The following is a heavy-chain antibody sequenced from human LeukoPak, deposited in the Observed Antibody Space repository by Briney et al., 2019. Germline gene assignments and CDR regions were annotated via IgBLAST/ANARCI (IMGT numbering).Heavy chain of an antibody. V-gene: IGHV4-39*01. CDR3: ARGLTRGYTYGGCFDP. J-gene: IGHJ5*02. D-gene: IGHD5-12*01. CDR2: RST. CDR1: GGSISSSDYY. Sequence: PSETLSLTYTVSGGSISSSDYYWGWIRQPPGKGLEWIASRSTYYSPSLKSGVTISVDTSKNQFSLKLRSVTATDTAVYYCARGLTRGYTYGGCFDPWGQGTLVTVSS.